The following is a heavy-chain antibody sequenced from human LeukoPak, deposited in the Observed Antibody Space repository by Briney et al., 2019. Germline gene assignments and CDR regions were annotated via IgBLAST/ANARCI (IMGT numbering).Heavy chain of an antibody. J-gene: IGHJ4*02. V-gene: IGHV4-38-2*02. Sequence: SETLSLTCTVSGYSISSGYYWGWIRQPPGKGLEWIGSIYHSGSTYYNPSLKSRVTISVDTSKNQFSLKLSSVTAADTAVYYCARYGYYYDSSGYYQGFDYWGQGTLVTVSS. CDR1: GYSISSGYY. CDR3: ARYGYYYDSSGYYQGFDY. D-gene: IGHD3-22*01. CDR2: IYHSGST.